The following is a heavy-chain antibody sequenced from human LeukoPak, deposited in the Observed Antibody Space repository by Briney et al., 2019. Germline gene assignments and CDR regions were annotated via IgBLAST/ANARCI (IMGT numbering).Heavy chain of an antibody. Sequence: PGGSLRLSCAASGFTFSSWAMSWVRQAPGKGLEWVSAISGSGGSTYYAGSVKGPLTISRDNSKNTLFLQMNSLRAEDTAVYYCAKGTYSSSPRDYWGQGTLVTVSS. J-gene: IGHJ4*02. CDR1: GFTFSSWA. CDR3: AKGTYSSSPRDY. D-gene: IGHD6-6*01. CDR2: ISGSGGST. V-gene: IGHV3-23*01.